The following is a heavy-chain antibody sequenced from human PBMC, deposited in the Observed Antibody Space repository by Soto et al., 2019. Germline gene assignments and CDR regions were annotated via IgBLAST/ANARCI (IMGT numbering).Heavy chain of an antibody. CDR2: VYHSGDT. CDR3: ARSRYFDWLPLDS. D-gene: IGHD3-9*01. Sequence: QVQLQESGPGLVKPSGTLSLTCAVSGGSISTSNWWAWVRQSPGKGLEWLGEVYHSGDTNYNPSLKSRVTVSVDHPKNQFSLKLTSVPAADTAVYFCARSRYFDWLPLDSWGQGTLVTVSS. CDR1: GGSISTSNW. V-gene: IGHV4-4*02. J-gene: IGHJ4*02.